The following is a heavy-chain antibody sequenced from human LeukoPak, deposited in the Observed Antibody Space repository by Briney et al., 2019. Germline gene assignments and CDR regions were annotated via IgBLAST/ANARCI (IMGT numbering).Heavy chain of an antibody. D-gene: IGHD2-15*01. CDR3: AREGSAGAFDV. Sequence: SETLSLTCTVSVGSISSDYWNWIQQPPGKGLEWIGHIYYRGTTNYNPSLKSRVTISVDTSKNQFSLNLSSVTAADTAVYYCAREGSAGAFDVWGQGTMVTVSS. V-gene: IGHV4-59*12. CDR1: VGSISSDY. J-gene: IGHJ3*01. CDR2: IYYRGTT.